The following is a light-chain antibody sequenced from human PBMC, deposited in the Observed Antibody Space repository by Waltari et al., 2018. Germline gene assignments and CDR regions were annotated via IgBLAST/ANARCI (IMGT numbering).Light chain of an antibody. J-gene: IGLJ3*02. V-gene: IGLV4-69*01. CDR1: SGHSTNV. CDR2: VYSDGSH. Sequence: QLVLTQSPSASASLGASVKLTCTLSSGHSTNVIAWLQKRPEKGPRYLMKVYSDGSHNKGDEIPDRFSGSSSGAERYLTSASLQSEDEADYYCQPEGHGTWVFGGGTKLTVL. CDR3: QPEGHGTWV.